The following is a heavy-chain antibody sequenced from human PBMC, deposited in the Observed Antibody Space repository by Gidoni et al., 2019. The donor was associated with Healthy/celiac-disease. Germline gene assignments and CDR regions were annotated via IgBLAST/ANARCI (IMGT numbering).Heavy chain of an antibody. CDR2: IITILGTA. V-gene: IGHV1-69*01. CDR1: GVTFSSYA. CDR3: ARSIAAASNPFDY. D-gene: IGHD6-13*01. Sequence: QVQLVQSGAEVNQTGSSVMVSCKASGVTFSSYAIRWVRQATGQGLEWMGGIITILGTANYAQKFEGRVTITADESTSTAYMELSSRRSEDTAVYYCARSIAAASNPFDYWGQGTLVTVSS. J-gene: IGHJ4*02.